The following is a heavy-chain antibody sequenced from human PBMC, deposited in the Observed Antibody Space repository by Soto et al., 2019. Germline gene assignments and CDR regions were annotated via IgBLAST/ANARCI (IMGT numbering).Heavy chain of an antibody. CDR1: GFTFSSYS. CDR3: AREEMDIVVVVAAPYYMDV. J-gene: IGHJ6*03. CDR2: ISSSSSYI. D-gene: IGHD2-15*01. Sequence: GGSLRLSCAASGFTFSSYSMNWGRQAPWKGLEWVSSISSSSSYIYYADSAKGRFTISRDNAKNSLYLQMNSLRAEDTAVYYCAREEMDIVVVVAAPYYMDVWGKGTTVTVSS. V-gene: IGHV3-21*01.